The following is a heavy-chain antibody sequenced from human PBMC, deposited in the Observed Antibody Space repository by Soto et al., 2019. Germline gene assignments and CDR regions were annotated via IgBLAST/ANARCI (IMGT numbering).Heavy chain of an antibody. Sequence: PGGALRLALAASWVTCRDYYVSWIRQAPGKGLEWVSYISVTSIYINYADSVKGLFTISRDNAKNSLYLQMNSLRAEDTAVYYCARDVQQLASYWGQGTLVTVSS. V-gene: IGHV3-11*06. D-gene: IGHD6-13*01. CDR2: ISVTSIYI. J-gene: IGHJ4*02. CDR1: WVTCRDYY. CDR3: ARDVQQLASY.